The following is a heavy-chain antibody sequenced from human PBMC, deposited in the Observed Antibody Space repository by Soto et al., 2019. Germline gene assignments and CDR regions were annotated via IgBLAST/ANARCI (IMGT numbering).Heavy chain of an antibody. CDR1: GFTFSSYG. CDR2: IWYDGSNK. V-gene: IGHV3-33*01. Sequence: GGSLRLSCAASGFTFSSYGMHWVRQAPGKGLEWVAVIWYDGSNKYYADSVKGRFTISRDNSKNTLYLQMNSLRAEDTALYYCAREGPAYYYDSSGYYPDYWGQRTPVTVSS. D-gene: IGHD3-22*01. CDR3: AREGPAYYYDSSGYYPDY. J-gene: IGHJ4*02.